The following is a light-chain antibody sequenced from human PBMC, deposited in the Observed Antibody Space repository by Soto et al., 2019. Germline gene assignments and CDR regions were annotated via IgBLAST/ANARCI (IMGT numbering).Light chain of an antibody. CDR3: MQALQTPLT. J-gene: IGKJ3*01. V-gene: IGKV2-28*01. CDR1: HSLLHSNGYNY. CDR2: LGS. Sequence: DIVMTQSPLSLPVTPGEPASISCRYSHSLLHSNGYNYLDWYLQKPGQSPQLLIYLGSNRASGVPDRFSGSGSGTDFTLKISRVEAEDVGVYYCMQALQTPLTFGPGTKVDIK.